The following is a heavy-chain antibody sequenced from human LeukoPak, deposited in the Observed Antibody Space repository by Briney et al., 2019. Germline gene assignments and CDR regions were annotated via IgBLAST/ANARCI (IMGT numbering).Heavy chain of an antibody. J-gene: IGHJ6*02. V-gene: IGHV4-61*03. CDR2: IHNTGST. CDR1: GGSLTDTDYS. CDR3: ARIRADDFWDSYYSSPNYYYYGMDV. Sequence: SETLSLTCSVSGGSLTDTDYSWSWIRQPPGKGLEWLGYIHNTGSTYYSPSLRSRVTISVDTSKNHYYLELRSVTAADTAVYYCARIRADDFWDSYYSSPNYYYYGMDVWGPGTTVTVSS. D-gene: IGHD3-3*01.